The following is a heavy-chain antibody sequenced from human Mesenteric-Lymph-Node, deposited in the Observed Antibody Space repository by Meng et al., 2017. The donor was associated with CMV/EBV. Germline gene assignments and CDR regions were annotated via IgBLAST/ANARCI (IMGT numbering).Heavy chain of an antibody. CDR1: EFSFDDYG. CDR2: IDRNGGTT. CDR3: ARDGPGSYYYYGMDV. J-gene: IGHJ6*02. Sequence: GGSLRLSCGASEFSFDDYGMNWVRQVPGKALEWVAGIDRNGGTTGYADSVKGRFTISRDNAKKALYLQMNNLRAEDTAVYYCARDGPGSYYYYGMDVWGQGTTVTVSS. V-gene: IGHV3-20*04. D-gene: IGHD1-1*01.